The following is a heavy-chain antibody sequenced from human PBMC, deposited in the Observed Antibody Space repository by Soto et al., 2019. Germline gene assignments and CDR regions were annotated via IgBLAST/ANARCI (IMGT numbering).Heavy chain of an antibody. V-gene: IGHV4-4*02. Sequence: PXETLWLTCAVCGGSFSSSNWWSWFRQPPGKGLEWIGEIYHSGSTNYNPSLKSRVTTSVDKSKNQFSLKLSSVTAADTAVYYCARSTKIAAAAGGNWFDPWGQGTLVTVSS. CDR2: IYHSGST. CDR3: ARSTKIAAAAGGNWFDP. CDR1: GGSFSSSNW. D-gene: IGHD6-13*01. J-gene: IGHJ5*02.